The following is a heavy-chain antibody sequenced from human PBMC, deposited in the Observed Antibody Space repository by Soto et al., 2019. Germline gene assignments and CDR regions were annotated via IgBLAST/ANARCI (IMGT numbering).Heavy chain of an antibody. CDR2: VYHNGIM. CDR3: AALWFGELAFNY. D-gene: IGHD3-10*01. Sequence: PSETLSLTCSASGYSIRSGYYWGWVRQAPGKGLEWLGSVYHNGIMFHNPSFQSRVTISVDTSKNQFSLNLRSVTAADTAVYYCAALWFGELAFNYWGQGIPVTVSS. V-gene: IGHV4-38-2*02. CDR1: GYSIRSGYY. J-gene: IGHJ4*01.